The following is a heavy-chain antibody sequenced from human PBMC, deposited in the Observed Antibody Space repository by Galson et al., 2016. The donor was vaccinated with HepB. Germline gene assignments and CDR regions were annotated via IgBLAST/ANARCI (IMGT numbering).Heavy chain of an antibody. J-gene: IGHJ4*02. Sequence: SLRLSCAASGFPVSDNYMTWVRQAPGKGLECVAVIYLAGSTFYADSVRGQFTISRDDSANILYLQMTSLRAEDTAVYFCAGYLSRRGGIDYWGQGTLVAVSS. CDR1: GFPVSDNY. D-gene: IGHD2-21*01. V-gene: IGHV3-53*01. CDR3: AGYLSRRGGIDY. CDR2: IYLAGST.